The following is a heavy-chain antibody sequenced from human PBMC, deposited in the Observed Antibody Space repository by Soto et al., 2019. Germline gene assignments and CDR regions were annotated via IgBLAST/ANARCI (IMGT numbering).Heavy chain of an antibody. D-gene: IGHD6-19*01. J-gene: IGHJ6*02. CDR1: GDSVSSNSAA. V-gene: IGHV6-1*01. CDR2: TYYRSKWYN. CDR3: AREGYSSGWYYYYGMDV. Sequence: PSHTLSLTCAISGDSVSSNSAAWNWIRQSPSRGLEWLGRTYYRSKWYNDYAVSVKSRITINPDTSKNQFSLQLNSVTPEDTAVYYCAREGYSSGWYYYYGMDVWGQGTTVTLSS.